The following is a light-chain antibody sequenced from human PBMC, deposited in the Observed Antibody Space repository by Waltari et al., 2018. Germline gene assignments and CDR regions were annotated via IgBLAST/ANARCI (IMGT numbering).Light chain of an antibody. J-gene: IGKJ2*03. CDR2: AAS. CDR3: QQSYSTPYS. V-gene: IGKV1-39*01. Sequence: IQMTQPPSSLSASVGDRDTITCRASQSISSYLYWYQQKPGKAPKLLIYAASSLQSGVPSRFSGSGSGTDFTLTISSLQPEDFATYYCQQSYSTPYSFGPGTKLEIK. CDR1: QSISSY.